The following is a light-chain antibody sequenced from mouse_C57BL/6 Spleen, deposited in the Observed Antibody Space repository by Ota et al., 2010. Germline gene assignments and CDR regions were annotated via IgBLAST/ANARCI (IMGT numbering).Light chain of an antibody. CDR3: QQYSSYPLT. CDR2: WAS. CDR1: QDVGTS. Sequence: DIVMTQSHKFMSTSVGDRVSITCKASQDVGTSVAWYQQKPGQSPTLLIYWASTRHTGVPDRFTGSGSGTDFTLTISNVQSEDLADYFCQQYSSYPLTFGGGTKLEIK. V-gene: IGKV6-23*01. J-gene: IGKJ1*01.